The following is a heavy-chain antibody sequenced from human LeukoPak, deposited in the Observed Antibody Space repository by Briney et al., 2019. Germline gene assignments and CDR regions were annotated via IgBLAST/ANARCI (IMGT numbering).Heavy chain of an antibody. CDR1: GYSISSGYY. D-gene: IGHD6-19*01. V-gene: IGHV4-38-2*02. J-gene: IGHJ4*02. CDR2: IYHSGST. CDR3: AREGPWGAVAGLSY. Sequence: PSETLSLTCTVSGYSISSGYYWGWIRQPPGKGLEWIGSIYHSGSTYYNPSLKSRVTISVDTSKNQFSLKLSSVTAADTAVYYCAREGPWGAVAGLSYWGQGTLVTVSS.